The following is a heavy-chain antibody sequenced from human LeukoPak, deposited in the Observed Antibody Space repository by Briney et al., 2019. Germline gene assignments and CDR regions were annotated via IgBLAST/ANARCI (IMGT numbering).Heavy chain of an antibody. D-gene: IGHD4-17*01. CDR1: GGSFSGYY. J-gene: IGHJ5*02. V-gene: IGHV4-34*01. CDR2: INHSGST. CDR3: ARSYGDYVPFDP. Sequence: SETLSLTCAVYGGSFSGYYWSWIRQPPGKGLEWIGEINHSGSTNYNPSLKSRVTISADTSKNQFSLKLSSVTAADTAVYYCARSYGDYVPFDPWGQGTLVTVSS.